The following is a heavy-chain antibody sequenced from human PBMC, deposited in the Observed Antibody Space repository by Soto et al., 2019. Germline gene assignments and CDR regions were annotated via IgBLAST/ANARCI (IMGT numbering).Heavy chain of an antibody. D-gene: IGHD3-22*01. CDR1: GFTFSSYS. CDR2: ISSSSSYI. Sequence: PGGSLRLSCAASGFTFSSYSMNWVRQAPGKGLEWVSSISSSSSYIYYADSVKGRFTISRDNAKNSLYLQMNSLRAEDTAVYYCERDNVIVKGRAFDLWGQGTMVTVSS. J-gene: IGHJ3*01. CDR3: ERDNVIVKGRAFDL. V-gene: IGHV3-21*01.